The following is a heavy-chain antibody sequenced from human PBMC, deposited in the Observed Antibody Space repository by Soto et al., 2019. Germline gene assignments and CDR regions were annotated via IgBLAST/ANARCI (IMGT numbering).Heavy chain of an antibody. J-gene: IGHJ3*01. CDR2: IYPGDSHA. CDR1: GYSFTNYW. V-gene: IGHV5-51*01. CDR3: ARPCSGGPNDPFDV. Sequence: GASLKISCKGSGYSFTNYWIGWVRQMPGKGLEWMGIIYPGDSHAIYSPSFQGQVTMSADKSISTAYLQWSSLKASDTAMYYCARPCSGGPNDPFDVWGQGTMVTVSS. D-gene: IGHD2-15*01.